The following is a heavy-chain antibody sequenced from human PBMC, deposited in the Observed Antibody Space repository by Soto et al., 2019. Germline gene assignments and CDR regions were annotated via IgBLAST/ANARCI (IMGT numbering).Heavy chain of an antibody. CDR1: GGSISSGDYY. V-gene: IGHV4-30-4*01. Sequence: QVQLQESGPGLVKPSQTLSLTCTVSGGSISSGDYYWSWIRQPPGKGLEWVGYIYYIGSTYYNPSLKSRVTISVDTSKNQFSLKLSSVTAADTAVYYCAGTAAQGYYYYGMDVWGQGTTVTVSS. J-gene: IGHJ6*02. CDR2: IYYIGST. D-gene: IGHD2-2*01. CDR3: AGTAAQGYYYYGMDV.